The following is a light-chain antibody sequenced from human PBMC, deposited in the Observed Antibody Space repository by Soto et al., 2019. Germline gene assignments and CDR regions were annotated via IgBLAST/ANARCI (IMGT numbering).Light chain of an antibody. J-gene: IGLJ1*01. V-gene: IGLV2-11*01. Sequence: QSVLTQPRSVSGSPGQSVTISCTGTISDVGGYNYVSWYQHHPGKAPKLLISDVTKRPSWVPDRFSGSKSGNTASLTISDLQAEDEADYYCSSYAGDNNLVFGGGIKATV. CDR2: DVT. CDR1: ISDVGGYNY. CDR3: SSYAGDNNLV.